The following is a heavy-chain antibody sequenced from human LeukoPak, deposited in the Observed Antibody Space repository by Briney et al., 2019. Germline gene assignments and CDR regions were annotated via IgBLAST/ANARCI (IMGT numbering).Heavy chain of an antibody. CDR3: ARRYYYGSGASLDY. D-gene: IGHD3-10*01. V-gene: IGHV1-2*06. CDR2: INPNSGGT. CDR1: GYTFTGYY. J-gene: IGHJ4*02. Sequence: ASVKVSCQASGYTFTGYYMHWVRQAPGQGLEWMGRINPNSGGTNYAQKFQGRVTMTRDTSISTAYMELSRLRSDDTAVYYCARRYYYGSGASLDYWGQGTLVTVSS.